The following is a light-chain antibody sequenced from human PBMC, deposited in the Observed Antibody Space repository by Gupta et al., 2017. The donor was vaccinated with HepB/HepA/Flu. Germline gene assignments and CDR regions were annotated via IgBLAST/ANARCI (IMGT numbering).Light chain of an antibody. V-gene: IGKV1-39*01. J-gene: IGKJ2*01. Sequence: DIQMTQSPSSLSAFVGDRVTITCRASRNINNFLNWYQQKPGEAPNLLIYDASDLKSGVPSRFSGSGSGTEFTLTISSLQPEDFATYHCQQTYYSPPTFGQGTKLEIK. CDR3: QQTYYSPPT. CDR2: DAS. CDR1: RNINNF.